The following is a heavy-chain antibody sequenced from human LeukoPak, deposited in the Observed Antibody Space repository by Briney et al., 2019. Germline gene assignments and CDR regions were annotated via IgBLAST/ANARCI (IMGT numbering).Heavy chain of an antibody. CDR3: ARDISSGYRTSWGMDV. V-gene: IGHV3-7*01. CDR2: IKQNGSEK. J-gene: IGHJ6*02. CDR1: GFTFSSYW. Sequence: PGGSLRLSCAASGFTFSSYWMSWVRQAPGKGLEWVANIKQNGSEKYYVDFVKGRFTISRDNAKNSLYLQMNSLRAEDTAVYYCARDISSGYRTSWGMDVWGQGTTVTVSS. D-gene: IGHD3-22*01.